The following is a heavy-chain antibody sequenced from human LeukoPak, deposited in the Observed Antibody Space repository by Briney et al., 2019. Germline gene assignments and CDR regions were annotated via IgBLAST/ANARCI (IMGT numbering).Heavy chain of an antibody. CDR1: GFTFSSYA. J-gene: IGHJ5*02. D-gene: IGHD3-9*01. Sequence: GGSLRLSCAASGFTFSSYAMSWVRQAPGKGLEWVSAISGSGGSTYYADSVKGRSTISRDNSKNTLYLQMNSLRAEDTAVYYCAKDSDWVSWPRNWFDPWGQGTLVTVSS. CDR2: ISGSGGST. CDR3: AKDSDWVSWPRNWFDP. V-gene: IGHV3-23*01.